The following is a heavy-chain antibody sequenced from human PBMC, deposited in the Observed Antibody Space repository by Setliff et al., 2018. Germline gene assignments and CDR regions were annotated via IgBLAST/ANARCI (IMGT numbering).Heavy chain of an antibody. CDR1: GFSISSGYY. D-gene: IGHD3-10*01. J-gene: IGHJ5*02. Sequence: PSETLSLTCAVSGFSISSGYYWGWIRQPPGKGLEWIVNIHHSGKAYYNPSLKSRLTISVDSSKNQFSLRLTSVTAADTAIYFCAARITMVRGVIMKYNWFDPWAREPWSPSPQ. CDR3: AARITMVRGVIMKYNWFDP. CDR2: IHHSGKA. V-gene: IGHV4-38-2*01.